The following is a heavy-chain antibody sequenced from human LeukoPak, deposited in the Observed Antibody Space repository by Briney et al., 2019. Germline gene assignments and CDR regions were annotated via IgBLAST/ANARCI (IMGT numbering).Heavy chain of an antibody. J-gene: IGHJ4*02. CDR2: IYHSGST. D-gene: IGHD2-2*02. V-gene: IGHV4-38-2*01. CDR1: GYSISSGYY. CDR3: ARLLGYCSSTSCYKRGDY. Sequence: SETLSLTCAVPGYSISSGYYWGWIRQPPGKGLEWIGSIYHSGSTYYNPSLKSRVTISVDTSKNQSSLKLSSVTAADTAVYYCARLLGYCSSTSCYKRGDYWGQGTLVTVSS.